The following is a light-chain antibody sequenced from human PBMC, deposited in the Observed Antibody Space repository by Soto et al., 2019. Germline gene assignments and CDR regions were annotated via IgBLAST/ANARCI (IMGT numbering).Light chain of an antibody. V-gene: IGLV2-14*01. CDR2: EVN. J-gene: IGLJ1*01. CDR3: SSYTSSSTRV. CDR1: SSDVGFYNF. Sequence: QSALTQPASVSGSPGQSITISCTGTSSDVGFYNFVSWHQQHPGKAPKVMIFEVNNRPSGVSNRFSGSKSGNTASLTISGLQAEDEADYYCSSYTSSSTRVFGTGTKLTVL.